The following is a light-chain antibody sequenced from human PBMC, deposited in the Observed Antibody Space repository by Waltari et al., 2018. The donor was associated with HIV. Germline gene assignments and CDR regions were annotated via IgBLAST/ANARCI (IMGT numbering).Light chain of an antibody. V-gene: IGLV1-36*01. CDR1: RHTIGTSA. J-gene: IGLJ2*01. CDR2: GN. CDR3: STWDASLSGVV. Sequence: QTFTLSCIVPRHTIGTSAVAWYPQIPPGPAKTGIFGNSLPSGSPDRFSGSKSGTTASLTISGLQPDDEGDYYCSTWDASLSGVVFGGGTKLTVL.